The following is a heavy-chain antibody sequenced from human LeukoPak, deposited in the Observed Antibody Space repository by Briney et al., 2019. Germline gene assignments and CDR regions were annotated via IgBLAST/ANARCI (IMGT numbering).Heavy chain of an antibody. CDR1: GYTFTSYY. V-gene: IGHV1-46*01. D-gene: IGHD3-22*01. CDR3: ARDSKARNYYDSSGGPYYFDY. Sequence: ASVKVSCKASGYTFTSYYMHWVRQAPGQGLEGMGIINPSGGSTSYAQKFQGRVTMTRDTSTSTVYMELSSLRSEDTAVYYCARDSKARNYYDSSGGPYYFDYWGQGTLVTVSS. CDR2: INPSGGST. J-gene: IGHJ4*02.